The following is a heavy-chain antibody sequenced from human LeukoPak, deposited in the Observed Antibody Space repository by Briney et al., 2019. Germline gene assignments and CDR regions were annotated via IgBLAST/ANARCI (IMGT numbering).Heavy chain of an antibody. Sequence: ASVKVSCKASGYTFTGYYMHWVRQAPGQGLEWMGWINPNSGGTNYAQKFQGRVTMTRDTSISTAYMELSRLRSDDTAVYYCARDLPRSWYRQVYYCGMDVWGQGTTVTVSS. CDR1: GYTFTGYY. D-gene: IGHD6-13*01. J-gene: IGHJ6*02. V-gene: IGHV1-2*02. CDR3: ARDLPRSWYRQVYYCGMDV. CDR2: INPNSGGT.